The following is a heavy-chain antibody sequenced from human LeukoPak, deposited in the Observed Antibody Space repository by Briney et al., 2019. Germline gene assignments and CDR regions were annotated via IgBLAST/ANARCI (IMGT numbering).Heavy chain of an antibody. V-gene: IGHV3-33*01. D-gene: IGHD3-10*01. J-gene: IGHJ6*02. CDR3: ATRTLSGTIYYYGMDV. CDR1: GFAFSGYG. CDR2: IWYDGSQK. Sequence: GRSLRLSCAASGFAFSGYGMHWVHQAPGKGPEWVAVIWYDGSQKYYADSVKGRFTISRDNSKNTLYLQMSSLSAEDTAVYYCATRTLSGTIYYYGMDVWGQGSTVTVSS.